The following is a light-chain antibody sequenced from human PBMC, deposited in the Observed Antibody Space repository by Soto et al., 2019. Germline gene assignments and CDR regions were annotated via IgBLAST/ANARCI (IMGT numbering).Light chain of an antibody. CDR1: QRISNY. V-gene: IGKV1-39*01. CDR3: QQSYSTLDYT. CDR2: AAS. J-gene: IGKJ2*01. Sequence: DIQMTQSPSSLSASVGDRVTITCRASQRISNYLNWYQHKPGKAPRLLIYAASSLQSGIPSRFSGSGYGTDFTLTISSLQPEDFAIYYCQQSYSTLDYTFGQGTKVEIK.